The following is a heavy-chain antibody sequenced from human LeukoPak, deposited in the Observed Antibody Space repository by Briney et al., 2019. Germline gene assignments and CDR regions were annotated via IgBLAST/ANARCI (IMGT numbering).Heavy chain of an antibody. CDR2: INTDGTVT. J-gene: IGHJ4*02. V-gene: IGHV3-74*01. D-gene: IGHD6-19*01. CDR1: GFTFSKYW. CDR3: ATKQWLAPPPDS. Sequence: GRSLRLSCAASGFTFSKYWMLWVRPAPGERLQSVSRINTDGTVTTYADSVEGRFTVSRDNADNTMFLQMNSVRDEDTAVYYCATKQWLAPPPDSWGQGTPVTVSS.